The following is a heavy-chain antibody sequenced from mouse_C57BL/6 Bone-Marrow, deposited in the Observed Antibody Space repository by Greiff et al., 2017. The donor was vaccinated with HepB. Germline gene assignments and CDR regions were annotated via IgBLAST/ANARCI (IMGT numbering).Heavy chain of an antibody. CDR2: IDPENGDT. Sequence: EVQLQQSGAELVRPGASVKLSCTASGFNIKDDYMHWVKQRPEQGLEWIGWIDPENGDTEYASKFQGKATITADTSSNTAYLQLSSLTSEDTAVYDCTTEDYDYDEGFAYWGQGTLVTVSA. CDR1: GFNIKDDY. D-gene: IGHD2-4*01. V-gene: IGHV14-4*01. CDR3: TTEDYDYDEGFAY. J-gene: IGHJ3*01.